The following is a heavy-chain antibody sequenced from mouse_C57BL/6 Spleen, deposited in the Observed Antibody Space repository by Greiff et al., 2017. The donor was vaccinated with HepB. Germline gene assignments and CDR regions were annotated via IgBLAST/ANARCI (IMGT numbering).Heavy chain of an antibody. CDR1: GYTFTSYW. V-gene: IGHV1-59*01. CDR2: IDPSDSYT. CDR3: ARFYDYDSAYAMDY. Sequence: QVQLQQPGAELVRPGTSVKLSCKASGYTFTSYWMHWVKQRPGQGLEWIGVIDPSDSYTNYNQKFKGKATLTVDTSSSTAYMQLSSLTSEDSAVYYCARFYDYDSAYAMDYWGQGTSVTVAS. J-gene: IGHJ4*01. D-gene: IGHD2-4*01.